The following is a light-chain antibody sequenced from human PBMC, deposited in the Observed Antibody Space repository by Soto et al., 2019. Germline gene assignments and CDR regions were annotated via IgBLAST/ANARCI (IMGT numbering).Light chain of an antibody. J-gene: IGLJ2*01. CDR3: CSYAGSYTVV. CDR2: DVS. Sequence: QSALTQPRSVSGYPGQSVTISCTGTSSDVGGYNYVSWYQQHPGKAPKLMIYDVSKRPSGVPDRFSGSKSGNTASLTISGLQAEDEADYYCCSYAGSYTVVVGGGTKLTVL. CDR1: SSDVGGYNY. V-gene: IGLV2-11*01.